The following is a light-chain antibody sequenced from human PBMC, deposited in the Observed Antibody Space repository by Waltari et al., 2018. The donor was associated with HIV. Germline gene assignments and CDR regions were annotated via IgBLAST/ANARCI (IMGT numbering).Light chain of an antibody. CDR3: QVWDTTTV. Sequence: SYELTQPLSVSVALGQTARITCWGKNIGYKSVHWYQQKTGQAPVLVIYNDKYRPSGIPERFSGSKSGNTATLTITGAQAGDEADYFCQVWDTTTVFGGGTNLTVL. CDR2: NDK. J-gene: IGLJ2*01. V-gene: IGLV3-9*02. CDR1: NIGYKS.